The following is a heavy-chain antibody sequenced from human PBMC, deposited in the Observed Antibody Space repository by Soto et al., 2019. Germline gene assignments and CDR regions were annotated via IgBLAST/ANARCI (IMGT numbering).Heavy chain of an antibody. D-gene: IGHD5-12*01. Sequence: QVQVVQSGAEVKKPGASVKVSCKASGYTFINYYMHWVRQAPGLGLEWIGRIIPSDGSTHYSQRFQDRVIMTRDTSTSTVYMELNSLRSAASAVYYCARGGPELATIGSFDSWCQGTLVTVSS. V-gene: IGHV1-46*01. CDR1: GYTFINYY. J-gene: IGHJ4*02. CDR2: IIPSDGST. CDR3: ARGGPELATIGSFDS.